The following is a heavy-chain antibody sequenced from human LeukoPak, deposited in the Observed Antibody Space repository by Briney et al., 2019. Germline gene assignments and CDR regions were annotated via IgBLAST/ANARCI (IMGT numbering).Heavy chain of an antibody. J-gene: IGHJ6*03. CDR2: IYYSGST. CDR1: GGSISTYY. CDR3: ARGSVGASTDYYYYYMDV. D-gene: IGHD1-26*01. V-gene: IGHV4-59*01. Sequence: SETLSLTCTVSGGSISTYYLSWIRQPPGKGLEWIGYIYYSGSTNYNPSLKSRVTISVDTSKNQFSMRLSSVTAADTAVYYCARGSVGASTDYYYYYMDVWGKGTTVTVSS.